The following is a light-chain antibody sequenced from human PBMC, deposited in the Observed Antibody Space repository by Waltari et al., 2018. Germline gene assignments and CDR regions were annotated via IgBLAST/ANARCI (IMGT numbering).Light chain of an antibody. J-gene: IGLJ3*02. V-gene: IGLV2-11*01. CDR3: CSYAGSYTWV. CDR1: TNDLGSYNY. CDR2: DVT. Sequence: SALTQPRSVSGSPGQSVPISCTGTTNDLGSYNYVSWYQQHPGKAPTLIILDVTKRPAGVPDRLSGSKSGNTSSLTISGLRAEDEAEYYCCSYAGSYTWVFGGGTKLTVV.